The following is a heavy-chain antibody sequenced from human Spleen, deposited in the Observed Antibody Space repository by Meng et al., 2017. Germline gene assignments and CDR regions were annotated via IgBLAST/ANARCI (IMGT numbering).Heavy chain of an antibody. J-gene: IGHJ5*02. CDR3: ARGSYGDHRSHWFDP. CDR2: IFYSGST. V-gene: IGHV4-31*01. Sequence: QGQLQDAGPGLVKPSQTLSLTCSVAGDSIRSGGYYWSWIRQHPEKGLEWIGYIFYSGSTDSNPSLKSLVTISQDTSKNQFSLKMSSVTAADTAVYYCARGSYGDHRSHWFDPWGQGTLVTVSS. D-gene: IGHD4-17*01. CDR1: GDSIRSGGYY.